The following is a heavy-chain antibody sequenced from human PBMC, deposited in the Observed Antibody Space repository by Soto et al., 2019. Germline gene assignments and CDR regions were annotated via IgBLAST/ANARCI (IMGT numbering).Heavy chain of an antibody. CDR1: GYTFTSYA. V-gene: IGHV1-3*01. D-gene: IGHD6-6*01. Sequence: QVPLVQSGAEVKKPGASVKVSCKASGYTFTSYAMHWVRQAPGQRLEWMGWINAGNGNTKYSQKFPGRVTITRDTSASTAYMELSSLRSEDTAVYYCARDYRPYSSSWWFDPWGQGTLVTVSS. J-gene: IGHJ5*02. CDR3: ARDYRPYSSSWWFDP. CDR2: INAGNGNT.